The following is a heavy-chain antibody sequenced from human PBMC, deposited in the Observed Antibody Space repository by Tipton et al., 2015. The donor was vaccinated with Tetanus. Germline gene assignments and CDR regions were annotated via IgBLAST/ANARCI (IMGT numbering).Heavy chain of an antibody. V-gene: IGHV3-33*01. CDR3: AREADCSGGSCFSGDFDN. CDR2: SWYDGTDK. J-gene: IGHJ4*02. Sequence: AASGFIFSSYGIHWVRQAPGKGLEWVAVSWYDGTDKYYADSVKGRFTISRDNSKSTLYLQMNSLRAEGTAVYYCAREADCSGGSCFSGDFDNWGQGTQVTVSS. CDR1: GFIFSSYG. D-gene: IGHD2-15*01.